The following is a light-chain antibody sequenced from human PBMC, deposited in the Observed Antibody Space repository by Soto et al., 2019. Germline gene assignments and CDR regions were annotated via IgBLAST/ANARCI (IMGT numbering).Light chain of an antibody. V-gene: IGKV1-33*01. Sequence: DILMTQSPSSLSASVGDRVTITCQASQDIRKYLNWYQQKPGRAPKLLIYGAPNLETGVPSRFRGSGYGTDFIFTITSLQPEDIATYYFQHYDNLPPFTFGPGTKVAIK. CDR1: QDIRKY. CDR3: QHYDNLPPFT. J-gene: IGKJ3*01. CDR2: GAP.